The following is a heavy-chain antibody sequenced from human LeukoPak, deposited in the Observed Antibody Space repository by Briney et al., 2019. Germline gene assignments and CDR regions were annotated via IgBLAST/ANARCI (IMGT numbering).Heavy chain of an antibody. Sequence: GASVKVSRKTSGYRCTGYYLHWVRRAPGQGLEGMGWMNPKSGARDYARNFQGRVTMTRDTSISTAYMELTRLRSDDTAVYFCARGTDYDDYFYMDFWGKGNTVTVSS. CDR2: MNPKSGAR. CDR1: GYRCTGYY. J-gene: IGHJ6*03. CDR3: ARGTDYDDYFYMDF. V-gene: IGHV1-2*02.